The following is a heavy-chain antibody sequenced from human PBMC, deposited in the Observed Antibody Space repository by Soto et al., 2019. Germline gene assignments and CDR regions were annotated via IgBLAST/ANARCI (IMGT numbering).Heavy chain of an antibody. Sequence: SETLSLTCAVSSGSISSSNWWSWVRQPPGKGLEWIGEIYHSGSTNYNPSLKSRVTISVDKSKNQFSLKLSSVTAADTAVYYCATAGYSSGWYRPSYFDYWGQGTLVTVSS. CDR2: IYHSGST. D-gene: IGHD6-19*01. CDR1: SGSISSSNW. J-gene: IGHJ4*02. V-gene: IGHV4-4*02. CDR3: ATAGYSSGWYRPSYFDY.